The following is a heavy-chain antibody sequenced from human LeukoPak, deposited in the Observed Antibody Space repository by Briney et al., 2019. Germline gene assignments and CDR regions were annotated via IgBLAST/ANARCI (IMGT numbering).Heavy chain of an antibody. CDR2: INPNSGGS. V-gene: IGHV1-2*02. J-gene: IGHJ5*02. D-gene: IGHD2-2*01. CDR1: GYTFTDNY. CDR3: ARVLGYCSSTSCSTGFDP. Sequence: GASVTVSFKASGYTFTDNYMHWVRQAPGQGLEWMGCINPNSGGSSYAQKFQGRVTMTRDTSISTAYMELTGLTSDDTAVYYCARVLGYCSSTSCSTGFDPWGQGTLVTVSS.